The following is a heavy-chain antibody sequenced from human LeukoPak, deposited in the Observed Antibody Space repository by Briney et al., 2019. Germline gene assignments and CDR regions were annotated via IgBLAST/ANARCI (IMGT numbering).Heavy chain of an antibody. V-gene: IGHV3-21*01. Sequence: PGGSLRLSCAASGFTVSSHYMSWVRQAPGKGLEWVSSISSSSSYIYYADSVKGRFTISRDNAKNSLYLQMNSLRAEDTAVYYCARERMAPTITGAFDIWGQGTMVTVSS. J-gene: IGHJ3*02. CDR1: GFTVSSHY. CDR2: ISSSSSYI. D-gene: IGHD5-24*01. CDR3: ARERMAPTITGAFDI.